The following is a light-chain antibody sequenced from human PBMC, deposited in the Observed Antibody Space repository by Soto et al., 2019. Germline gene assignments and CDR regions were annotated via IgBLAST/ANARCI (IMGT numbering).Light chain of an antibody. CDR1: SSDVGGYNY. J-gene: IGLJ1*01. V-gene: IGLV2-14*03. Sequence: QSALTQPASVSGSPGQSITISCTGTSSDVGGYNYVSWYQHHPGKAPKLMIYDVINRPSGVSNRFSGSKSGNTASLTISGLQVEDEADYYFSSYTSSSTLVFGTGTKVTVL. CDR2: DVI. CDR3: SSYTSSSTLV.